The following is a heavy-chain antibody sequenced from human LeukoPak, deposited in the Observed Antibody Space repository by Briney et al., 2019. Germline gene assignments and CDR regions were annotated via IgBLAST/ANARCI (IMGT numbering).Heavy chain of an antibody. CDR1: GGSFSGYY. J-gene: IGHJ4*02. CDR3: ARGTGRRTTFFY. Sequence: PSQTLSLTCAVYGGSFSGYYWSLIRQPPGKGLEWIGEINHSGSTNYNPSLKRRVNITVDTSKNPFSLKLSSVTAADTAVYYCARGTGRRTTFFYWGQGTPVTVSS. D-gene: IGHD2/OR15-2a*01. CDR2: INHSGST. V-gene: IGHV4-34*01.